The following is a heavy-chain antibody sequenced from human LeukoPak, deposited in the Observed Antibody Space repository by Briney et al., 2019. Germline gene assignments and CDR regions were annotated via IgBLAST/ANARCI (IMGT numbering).Heavy chain of an antibody. J-gene: IGHJ4*02. D-gene: IGHD3-10*01. CDR2: IYHSGST. CDR3: ARRGRDGSGYYYFDY. CDR1: GYSISSGYY. Sequence: PSETLSLTCAVSGYSISSGYYWGWTRQPPGKGLEWIGSIYHSGSTYYNPSLKSRVTISVDTSKNQFSLKLSSVTAADTAVYYCARRGRDGSGYYYFDYWGQGTLVTVSS. V-gene: IGHV4-38-2*01.